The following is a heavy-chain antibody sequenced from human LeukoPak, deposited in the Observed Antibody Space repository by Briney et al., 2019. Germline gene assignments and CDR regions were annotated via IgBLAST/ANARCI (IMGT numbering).Heavy chain of an antibody. Sequence: GGSLRLSCAASGFTFSSYWMSWVRQAPGKGLEWVANIKQDGSEKYYVDSVKGRFTISRDNAKNSLYLQMNSLRAEDTAVYYCARDKGTTADDAFDIWGQGTMVTVSS. J-gene: IGHJ3*02. CDR2: IKQDGSEK. CDR1: GFTFSSYW. V-gene: IGHV3-7*01. D-gene: IGHD1/OR15-1a*01. CDR3: ARDKGTTADDAFDI.